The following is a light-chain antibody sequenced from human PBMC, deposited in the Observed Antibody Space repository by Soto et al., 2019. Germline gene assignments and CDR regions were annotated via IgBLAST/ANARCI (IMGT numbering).Light chain of an antibody. J-gene: IGKJ5*01. V-gene: IGKV1-5*01. CDR1: QSISSW. CDR2: DAS. Sequence: DIQMTQSPSTLSASVGDRVTITCRASQSISSWLDWYQQKPGKAPKLLIYDASSLESGVPSRFSGSGSGTEFTLTISSLQPDDFATYYCQQYNSYLITFGQGTRLEIK. CDR3: QQYNSYLIT.